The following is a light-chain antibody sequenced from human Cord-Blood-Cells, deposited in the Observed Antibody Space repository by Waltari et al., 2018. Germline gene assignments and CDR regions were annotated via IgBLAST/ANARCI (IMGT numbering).Light chain of an antibody. CDR2: ENN. Sequence: QSVLTQPPSVSAAPGQKVTISCSGSSSNIGNNYVFWYQKLPGTAPKLLNYENNKRPSGIPDRFSGSKSGTSATLGITGLQTGDEADYYCGTWDSSLSAVVVGGGTKLTFL. CDR1: SSNIGNNY. J-gene: IGLJ2*01. CDR3: GTWDSSLSAVV. V-gene: IGLV1-51*02.